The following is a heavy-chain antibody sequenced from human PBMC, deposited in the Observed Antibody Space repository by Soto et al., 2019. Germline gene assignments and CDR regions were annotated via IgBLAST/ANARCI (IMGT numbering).Heavy chain of an antibody. J-gene: IGHJ6*02. CDR1: GYNFTSFW. Sequence: GESLKISCKVSGYNFTSFWISWVRHVPGKGLEWMGRIDPSDSYTTYSPSFQGHVTLSADKSISTAYLQWSSLKASDTAIYYCARLFREAYYYYGMDVWGQGTTVTVSS. CDR3: ARLFREAYYYYGMDV. CDR2: IDPSDSYT. V-gene: IGHV5-10-1*01.